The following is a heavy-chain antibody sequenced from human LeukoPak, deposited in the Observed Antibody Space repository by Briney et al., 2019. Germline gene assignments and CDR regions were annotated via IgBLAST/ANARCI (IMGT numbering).Heavy chain of an antibody. CDR1: GGSISSGGYY. V-gene: IGHV4-31*03. J-gene: IGHJ5*02. Sequence: SETLSLTCTASGGSISSGGYYWSWIRQHPGKGLEWIGYIYYSGSTYYNPSLKSRVTISVDTSKNQFSLKLSSVTAADTAVYYCARGRINDYGDSNWFDPWGQGTLVTVSS. D-gene: IGHD4-17*01. CDR3: ARGRINDYGDSNWFDP. CDR2: IYYSGST.